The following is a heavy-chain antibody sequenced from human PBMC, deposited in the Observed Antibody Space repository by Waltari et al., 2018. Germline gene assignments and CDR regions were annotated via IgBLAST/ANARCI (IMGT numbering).Heavy chain of an antibody. Sequence: EVQLVESGGGLVQPGGSLRLSCAASGFTFSRYWMHWVRQVPGKGLVWVSRISGEGTNTHYADSVKGRFTISRDNAKNTLYLQMNSLGAEDTAVYYCASVQCSADSCYGINWFDPWGQGTLVTVSS. CDR3: ASVQCSADSCYGINWFDP. V-gene: IGHV3-74*01. D-gene: IGHD2-15*01. CDR1: GFTFSRYW. CDR2: ISGEGTNT. J-gene: IGHJ5*02.